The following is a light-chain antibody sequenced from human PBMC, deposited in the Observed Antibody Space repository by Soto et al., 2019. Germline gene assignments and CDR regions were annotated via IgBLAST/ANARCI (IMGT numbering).Light chain of an antibody. CDR2: SAS. CDR1: QSLHSNF. J-gene: IGKJ3*01. CDR3: HQSGSSPLT. Sequence: EIVLTQFPATLSLSPGERATLSCRASQSLHSNFLVWYQLKPGQAPRLLLSSASRGDTGTPDRFSGSGSGADFTLTLSRLYPEHFAVYYCHQSGSSPLTFGPGTKV. V-gene: IGKV3-20*01.